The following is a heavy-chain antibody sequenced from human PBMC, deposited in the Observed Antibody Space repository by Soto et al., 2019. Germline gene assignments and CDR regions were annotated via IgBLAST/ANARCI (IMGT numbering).Heavy chain of an antibody. Sequence: GGSLRLSCAASGFTFSSYTMNCVRQAPGKGLEWVSSISSSSSYIYYADSVKGRFTISRDNAKNSLYLQMNSLRAEDTAVYYCARDMIGDILPTYYKVYYYAMDVWGQGTTVTVS. CDR2: ISSSSSYI. D-gene: IGHD3-9*01. CDR3: ARDMIGDILPTYYKVYYYAMDV. J-gene: IGHJ6*02. CDR1: GFTFSSYT. V-gene: IGHV3-21*04.